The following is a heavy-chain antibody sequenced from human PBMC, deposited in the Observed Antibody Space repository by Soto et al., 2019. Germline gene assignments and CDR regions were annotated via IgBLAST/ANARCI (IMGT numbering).Heavy chain of an antibody. CDR1: GYSFTSYW. CDR3: ARLKVTQYYYYYGMDV. J-gene: IGHJ6*02. Sequence: GESLKISCKGSGYSFTSYWISWVRQMPGKGLEWMGRIDPSDSYTNYSPSFQGHVTISADKSISTAYLQWSGLKASDTAMYYCARLKVTQYYYYYGMDVWGQGTTVTVSS. V-gene: IGHV5-10-1*01. CDR2: IDPSDSYT. D-gene: IGHD4-4*01.